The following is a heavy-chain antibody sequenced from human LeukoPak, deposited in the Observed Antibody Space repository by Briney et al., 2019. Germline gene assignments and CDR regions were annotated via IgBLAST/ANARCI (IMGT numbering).Heavy chain of an antibody. Sequence: TGGSLRLSCAASGFTFTTYWMNWGRQAPGKGLERVANIKQDGSEQYYVDSVKGRFTISRDNAKNLLYLHMNNLRAEDTAVYYCARGPPFGSGTYYVDYWGQGTQVTVSS. CDR1: GFTFTTYW. D-gene: IGHD3-10*01. J-gene: IGHJ4*02. CDR3: ARGPPFGSGTYYVDY. V-gene: IGHV3-7*01. CDR2: IKQDGSEQ.